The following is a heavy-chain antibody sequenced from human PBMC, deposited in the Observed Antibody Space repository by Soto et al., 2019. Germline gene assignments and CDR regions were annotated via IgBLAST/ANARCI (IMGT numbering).Heavy chain of an antibody. CDR2: IYYSGST. CDR3: ARDFGHCTNGVCYKGAFDI. Sequence: SETLSLTCTVSGGSISSGDYYWSWIRQPPGKGLEWIGYIYYSGSTYYNPSLKSRVTISVDTSKNQFSLKLSSVTAADTAVYYCARDFGHCTNGVCYKGAFDIWGQGTMVTVSS. CDR1: GGSISSGDYY. J-gene: IGHJ3*02. D-gene: IGHD2-8*01. V-gene: IGHV4-30-4*01.